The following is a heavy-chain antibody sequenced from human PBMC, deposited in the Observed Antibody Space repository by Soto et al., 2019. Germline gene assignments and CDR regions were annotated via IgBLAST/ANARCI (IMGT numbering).Heavy chain of an antibody. D-gene: IGHD3-10*01. Sequence: GGSLRLSCAPSGFPCPLAWFIWVRRAPGGGLEWVGRIYSGGATEYSAPVIGRFTISRDDSKSTLYLQMDSLEIGDTALYFCIWQSHYGGAWRWGQGT. CDR1: GFPCPLAW. J-gene: IGHJ1*01. CDR2: IYSGGAT. CDR3: IWQSHYGGAWR. V-gene: IGHV3-15*07.